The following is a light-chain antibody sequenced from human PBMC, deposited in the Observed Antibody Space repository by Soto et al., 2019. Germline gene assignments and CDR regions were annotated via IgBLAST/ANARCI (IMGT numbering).Light chain of an antibody. Sequence: QPVLTQPPSVSGAPGQRVTISCTGSSSNIGAGYDVHWYQQLPGTAPKLLIYGNSNRPSGVPDRFSGSKSGTSASLAITGLQAEDEADYYCQSYDSNVVFGGGTKVTVL. V-gene: IGLV1-40*01. CDR3: QSYDSNVV. CDR1: SSNIGAGYD. J-gene: IGLJ2*01. CDR2: GNS.